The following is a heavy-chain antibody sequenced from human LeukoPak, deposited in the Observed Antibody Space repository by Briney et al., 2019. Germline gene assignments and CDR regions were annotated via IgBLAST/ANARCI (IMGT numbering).Heavy chain of an antibody. D-gene: IGHD2-2*01. CDR1: GFTFSSYG. V-gene: IGHV3-30*02. CDR3: AKGVRPYCYPTSCPPVVDH. CDR2: IRYDGSDK. Sequence: GGSLRLSCAASGFTFSSYGMHWVRQAPGKGLEWVAAIRYDGSDKYYADSVKGRFTISRDNSENTLYLQMTSLRPEDTAVYYCAKGVRPYCYPTSCPPVVDHWGQGTLVTVSS. J-gene: IGHJ4*02.